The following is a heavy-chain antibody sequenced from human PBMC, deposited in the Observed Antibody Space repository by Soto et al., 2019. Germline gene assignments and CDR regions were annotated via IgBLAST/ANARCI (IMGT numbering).Heavy chain of an antibody. V-gene: IGHV4-39*01. Sequence: SETLSLTCTVSGGSISSSSYYWGWIRQPPGKGLEWIGSIYYSGTTYYNPSLKSRVTISVDTSKNQFSLKLSSVTAADTAVYYCARQGLYGSGSFPFDYWGQGTLVTVS. CDR1: GGSISSSSYY. CDR3: ARQGLYGSGSFPFDY. D-gene: IGHD3-10*01. CDR2: IYYSGTT. J-gene: IGHJ4*02.